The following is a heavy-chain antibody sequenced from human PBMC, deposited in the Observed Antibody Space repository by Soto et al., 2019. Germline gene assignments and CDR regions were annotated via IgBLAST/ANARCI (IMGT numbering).Heavy chain of an antibody. CDR1: GGSISSYY. D-gene: IGHD6-13*01. J-gene: IGHJ4*02. V-gene: IGHV4-59*01. Sequence: QVQLQESGPGLVKPSETLSLTCTVSGGSISSYYWSWIRQPPGKGLEWIGYIYYSGSTNYNPSLKSRVTISVDTSKNQFSLKLSSVTAADTAVYYCASDRAAASNYWGQGTLVTVSS. CDR2: IYYSGST. CDR3: ASDRAAASNY.